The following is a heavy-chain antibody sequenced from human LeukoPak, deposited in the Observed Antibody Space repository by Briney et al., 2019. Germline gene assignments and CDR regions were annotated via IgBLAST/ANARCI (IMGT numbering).Heavy chain of an antibody. V-gene: IGHV1-2*02. Sequence: ASVKVSCKASGYTFTGYYMHWVRQAPGQGLEWMGWINPNSGGTNYAQKFQGRVTMTRDTSISTAYMELSRLRSDDTAVYYCARDRGDDGAFDIWGQGTMVTVSS. J-gene: IGHJ3*02. CDR3: ARDRGDDGAFDI. CDR1: GYTFTGYY. D-gene: IGHD2-21*02. CDR2: INPNSGGT.